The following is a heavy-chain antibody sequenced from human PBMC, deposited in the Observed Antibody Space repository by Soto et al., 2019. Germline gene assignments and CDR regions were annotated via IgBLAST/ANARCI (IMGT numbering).Heavy chain of an antibody. J-gene: IGHJ4*02. CDR2: IFPGDSDT. Sequence: KISCQGSGYRFGAYWIGWVRQMPGKGLEWMGIIFPGDSDTRYRPSFQGQVTISVDKSINTAYLEWSSLKASDTAMYFCARGGIIGTPPEYWGQGTQVTVSS. D-gene: IGHD1-7*01. V-gene: IGHV5-51*01. CDR3: ARGGIIGTPPEY. CDR1: GYRFGAYW.